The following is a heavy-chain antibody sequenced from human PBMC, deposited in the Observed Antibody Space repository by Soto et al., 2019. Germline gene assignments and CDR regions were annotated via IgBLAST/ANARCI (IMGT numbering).Heavy chain of an antibody. J-gene: IGHJ4*02. CDR1: GGLFSSFA. Sequence: QAQLAQSGPEMKRPGSSVKVSCKDPGGLFSSFAISWVRQAPGQGLEWLGGIIPVFGTTNYAERFQDRVTITADESTNTAYMELSDLRSGDTAIYYCARGGGPYVWFNEFWGQGTLVTVSS. D-gene: IGHD3-16*01. CDR3: ARGGGPYVWFNEF. CDR2: IIPVFGTT. V-gene: IGHV1-69*01.